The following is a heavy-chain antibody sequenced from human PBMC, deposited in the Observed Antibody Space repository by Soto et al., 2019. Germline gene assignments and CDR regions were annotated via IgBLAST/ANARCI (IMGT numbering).Heavy chain of an antibody. J-gene: IGHJ5*02. CDR1: GGTFSSYT. CDR2: IIPILGIA. V-gene: IGHV1-69*08. Sequence: QVQLVQSGAEVKKPGSSVKVSCKASGGTFSSYTISWVRQAPGQGLEWMGRIIPILGIANYAQKFQGRVTITADKSTSTAYMELSSLRSEDTAVYYCARELESSGPGLSPWGQGTLVTVSS. CDR3: ARELESSGPGLSP. D-gene: IGHD6-19*01.